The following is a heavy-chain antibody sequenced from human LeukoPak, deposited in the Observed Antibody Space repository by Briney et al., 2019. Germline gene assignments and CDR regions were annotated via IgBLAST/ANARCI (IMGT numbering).Heavy chain of an antibody. CDR3: AQVGSWDAFDI. CDR1: GFSLSTSGVG. CDR2: IYWDDDK. J-gene: IGHJ3*02. V-gene: IGHV2-5*02. Sequence: ESGPTLVKPTQTLTLTCTFSGFSLSTSGVGVGRIRQPPGKALEWLALIYWDDDKRYSPSLKSRLTITKDTAKNQVVLTMTNMDPVDTATYYCAQVGSWDAFDIWGQGTMVTVSS. D-gene: IGHD3-10*01.